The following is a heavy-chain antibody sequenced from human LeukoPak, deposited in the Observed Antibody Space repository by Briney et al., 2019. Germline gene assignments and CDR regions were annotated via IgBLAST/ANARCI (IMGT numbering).Heavy chain of an antibody. CDR2: ISGSGGST. V-gene: IGHV3-23*01. J-gene: IGHJ4*02. CDR1: GFTFSSYA. Sequence: GGSLRLSCAASGFTFSSYAMSWVRQAPGKGLEWVSAISGSGGSTYYADSVKGRFTISRDNSKNTLYLQMNSLRAEDTAVYYCAKDRRSGYSDYGRDSHWGQGTLVTVSS. D-gene: IGHD4-11*01. CDR3: AKDRRSGYSDYGRDSH.